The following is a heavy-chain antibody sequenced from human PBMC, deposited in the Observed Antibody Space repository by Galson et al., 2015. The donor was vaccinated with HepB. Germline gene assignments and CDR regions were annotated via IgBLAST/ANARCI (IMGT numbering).Heavy chain of an antibody. CDR3: SRQGTSWSDY. V-gene: IGHV5-10-1*01. CDR1: GYTFTTYW. J-gene: IGHJ4*02. D-gene: IGHD6-13*01. Sequence: QSGAEVKKPGESLRNSCKGSGYTFTTYWISWVRQMPGKGLEWMGRIDPTDSYTNYSPSFQGHVTISTDKSTSTAYLQWSSLQASDTAIYYCSRQGTSWSDYWGQGTLVTVSS. CDR2: IDPTDSYT.